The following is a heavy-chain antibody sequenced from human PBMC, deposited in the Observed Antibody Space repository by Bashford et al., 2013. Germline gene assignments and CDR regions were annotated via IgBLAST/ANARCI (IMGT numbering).Heavy chain of an antibody. D-gene: IGHD6-19*01. CDR1: GGSISSDYYF. J-gene: IGHJ4*02. CDR3: ARSRHNSGGPFAY. Sequence: SETLSLTCTVSGGSISSDYYFWGWIRQPPGKGLEWIASTDYSGSAYYNPSLKSRIALSVDTSKNQFSLKLTSVTAADTAVYHCARSRHNSGGPFAYWGQGTLVTVSS. V-gene: IGHV4-39*01. CDR2: TDYSGSA.